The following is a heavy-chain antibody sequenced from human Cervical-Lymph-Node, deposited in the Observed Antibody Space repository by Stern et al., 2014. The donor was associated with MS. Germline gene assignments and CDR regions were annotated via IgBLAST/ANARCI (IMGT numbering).Heavy chain of an antibody. J-gene: IGHJ4*02. D-gene: IGHD2-2*01. CDR2: ISTYNGNT. V-gene: IGHV1-18*01. Sequence: QVQLVESGPEVKKPGASVRVSCKTSGYTFTNYNIAWLRQAPGQGLEWMAWISTYNGNTNYAQRLQGRVTMTTDTSTNTVYMELRSLRSDDTAVYFCARERGNIVVIPASPFFDYWGQGALVTVSS. CDR1: GYTFTNYN. CDR3: ARERGNIVVIPASPFFDY.